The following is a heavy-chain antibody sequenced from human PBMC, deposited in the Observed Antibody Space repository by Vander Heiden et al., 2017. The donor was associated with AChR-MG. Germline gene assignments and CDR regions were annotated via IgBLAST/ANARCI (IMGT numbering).Heavy chain of an antibody. CDR3: ARGDSGSYYFY. D-gene: IGHD1-26*01. CDR1: GGSISSGTYY. J-gene: IGHJ4*02. CDR2: IDTSGSI. V-gene: IGHV4-61*02. Sequence: QVQLQESGPGLVKPSQTLSLTCTVTGGSISSGTYYWSWIRQPAGKGLECIGRIDTSGSIKYNPSLESRVTISVDTSKKQFSLNLSSVTAADTAVYYCARGDSGSYYFYWGQGILVTVSS.